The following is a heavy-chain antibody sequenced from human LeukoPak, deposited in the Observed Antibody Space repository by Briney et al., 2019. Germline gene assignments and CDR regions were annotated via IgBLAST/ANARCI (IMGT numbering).Heavy chain of an antibody. CDR2: ISSSTTTTI. CDR1: GFTFSSYS. Sequence: PGGSLRLSCAASGFTFSSYSMNWVRQAPGKGLEWVSYISSSTTTTIYYADSVKGRFTISRDNAKNSLYLQIHSLRAEDTAVFYCARSRSGSYFDYWGQGTLVTVSS. V-gene: IGHV3-48*01. D-gene: IGHD1-26*01. J-gene: IGHJ4*02. CDR3: ARSRSGSYFDY.